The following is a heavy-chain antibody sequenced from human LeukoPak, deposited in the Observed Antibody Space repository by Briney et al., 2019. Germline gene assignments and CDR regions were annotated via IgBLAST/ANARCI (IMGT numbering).Heavy chain of an antibody. J-gene: IGHJ4*02. D-gene: IGHD4-11*01. Sequence: SETLSLTCTVSGASMNNYYCSWIRQPPGKGLEWIGYIYYSGSASYNPSLKSRASISVDTSRSQLSLKLTSVTAADTAVYYCTSGNDYSNYYFNYWGQGTRVTVSS. CDR3: TSGNDYSNYYFNY. CDR2: IYYSGSA. CDR1: GASMNNYY. V-gene: IGHV4-59*01.